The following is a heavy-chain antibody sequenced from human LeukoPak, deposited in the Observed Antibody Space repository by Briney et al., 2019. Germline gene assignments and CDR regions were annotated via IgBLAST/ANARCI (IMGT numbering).Heavy chain of an antibody. Sequence: GGSLRLSCAVSGFTFSNYGMHWVRQAPGKGLEWVAVIFDDGSREDFADSVKGRFTISRDNSKKTGVLQMNSLRGEDTAVYYCARDFKSGYVDSWGQGTLVTVSS. J-gene: IGHJ4*02. D-gene: IGHD3-3*01. CDR2: IFDDGSRE. CDR3: ARDFKSGYVDS. CDR1: GFTFSNYG. V-gene: IGHV3-33*01.